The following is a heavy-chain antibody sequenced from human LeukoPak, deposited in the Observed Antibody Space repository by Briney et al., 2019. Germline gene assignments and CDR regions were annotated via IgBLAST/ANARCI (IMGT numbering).Heavy chain of an antibody. CDR3: AKPYGTGSYPYYYMDV. D-gene: IGHD3-10*01. CDR1: GFTFDDYG. J-gene: IGHJ6*03. V-gene: IGHV3-20*04. Sequence: GGSLRLSRAASGFTFDDYGMSWVRQAPGKGLEWVSGINWNGGSTGYADSVKGRFTISRDNAKNSLYLQMNSLRAEDTALYYCAKPYGTGSYPYYYMDVWGKGTTVTVSS. CDR2: INWNGGST.